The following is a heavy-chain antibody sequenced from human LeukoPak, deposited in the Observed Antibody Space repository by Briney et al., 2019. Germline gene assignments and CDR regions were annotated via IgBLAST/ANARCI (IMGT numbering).Heavy chain of an antibody. CDR3: ARDPYYYGMDV. CDR2: IYSGGST. J-gene: IGHJ6*02. V-gene: IGHV3-53*01. CDR1: GFTVSSNY. Sequence: GGSLRLSCAASGFTVSSNYMSWVRQAPGKGLEWVSVIYSGGSTYYADSVKGRFTISRDNSKNTLYLQMNSLRAEDTAVYYCARDPYYYGMDVWGQGTTVAVSS.